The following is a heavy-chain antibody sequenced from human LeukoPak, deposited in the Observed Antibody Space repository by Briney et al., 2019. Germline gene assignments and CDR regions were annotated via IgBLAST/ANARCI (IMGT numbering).Heavy chain of an antibody. D-gene: IGHD6-19*01. V-gene: IGHV4-39*01. Sequence: PSETLSLTCTVSGVSIRGDTYYWGWIRQPPGKGLEWIGNYHIGNTYYNPSLKSRVTISEDTSKNQFSLRVNSVTAADTAVYHCARIWDSTGLYFYYYSDVWGEGTTVTVSS. CDR1: GVSIRGDTYY. CDR2: YHIGNT. J-gene: IGHJ6*03. CDR3: ARIWDSTGLYFYYYSDV.